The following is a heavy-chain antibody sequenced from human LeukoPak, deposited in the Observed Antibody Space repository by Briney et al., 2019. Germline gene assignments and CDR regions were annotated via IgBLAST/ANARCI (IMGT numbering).Heavy chain of an antibody. Sequence: HPGGSLRLSCAASGFTFSSYGMHWVRQAPGKGLEWVAVISYDGSNKYYADSVKGRFTISRDNSKNTLYLQMNSLRAEDTAVYYCAKASGYGDYYYYYMDVWGKGTTVTVSS. CDR2: ISYDGSNK. J-gene: IGHJ6*03. V-gene: IGHV3-30*18. CDR1: GFTFSSYG. CDR3: AKASGYGDYYYYYMDV. D-gene: IGHD5-12*01.